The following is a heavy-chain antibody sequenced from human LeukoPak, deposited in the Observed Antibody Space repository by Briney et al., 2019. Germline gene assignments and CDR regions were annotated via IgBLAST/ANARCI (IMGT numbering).Heavy chain of an antibody. CDR2: ISGSGGST. Sequence: GGSLRLSCAASGFTFSSYAMSWVRQAPGKGLEWVSAISGSGGSTYYADSVKGRFTISRDNSKDTLYLQMNSLRAEDTAVYYCARSGTMVRVDDAFDIWGQGTMVTVSS. CDR3: ARSGTMVRVDDAFDI. J-gene: IGHJ3*02. D-gene: IGHD3-10*01. V-gene: IGHV3-23*01. CDR1: GFTFSSYA.